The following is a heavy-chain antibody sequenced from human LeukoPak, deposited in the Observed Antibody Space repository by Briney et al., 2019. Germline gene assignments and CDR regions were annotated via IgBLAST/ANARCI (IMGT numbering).Heavy chain of an antibody. CDR1: GFTFNSFA. Sequence: PGGSLRVSCAASGFTFNSFAMSWVRQAPGKGLEWVSTISGSGTSTYYADSVKGRFIISRDNAKNTLYLQLSRLRAEDTAVYCCAKARVRIVELVAATIPYDFWGQGTRVTVSS. D-gene: IGHD2-15*01. CDR2: ISGSGTST. V-gene: IGHV3-23*01. J-gene: IGHJ4*02. CDR3: AKARVRIVELVAATIPYDF.